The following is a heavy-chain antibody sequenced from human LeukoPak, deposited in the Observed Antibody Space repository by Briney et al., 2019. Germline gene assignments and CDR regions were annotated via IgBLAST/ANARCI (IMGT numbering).Heavy chain of an antibody. CDR1: GFTFSNYA. D-gene: IGHD5-18*01. V-gene: IGHV3-23*01. CDR2: VSGSGSST. CDR3: AKDRAAGYSYVFFDS. J-gene: IGHJ4*02. Sequence: GGSLRLSCAASGFTFSNYALSWVRQAPGKGLGWVSAVSGSGSSTYYADSVKGRFTISRDNSKNTLSLQINSLRAEDTAVYYCAKDRAAGYSYVFFDSWGQGTLVTVSS.